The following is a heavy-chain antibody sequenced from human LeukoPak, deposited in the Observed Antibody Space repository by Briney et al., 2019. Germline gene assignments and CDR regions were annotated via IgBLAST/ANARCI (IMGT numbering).Heavy chain of an antibody. Sequence: SETLSLTCTVSGGSISSNNYYWGWIRQPPGKVLEWIGSIYYSGSTYYNPSLKSRVTISVDTSKNQFSLKLSSVTAADTAVYYCASFLWVISFDYWGQGTLVTVSS. CDR2: IYYSGST. J-gene: IGHJ4*02. CDR3: ASFLWVISFDY. V-gene: IGHV4-39*01. CDR1: GGSISSNNYY. D-gene: IGHD2-21*01.